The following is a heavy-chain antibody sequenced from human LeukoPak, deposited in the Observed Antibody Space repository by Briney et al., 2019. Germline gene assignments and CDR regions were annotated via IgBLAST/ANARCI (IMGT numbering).Heavy chain of an antibody. J-gene: IGHJ4*02. Sequence: ASVKVSCKTSGYTFTNYFVHWVRQAPGQGPEWMGLINPSDGTTVYTQSFQGRITMTRDTSTTTVYMGLISLRADDTAVYFCLREEVGGHFDYWGQGALVTVSS. CDR3: LREEVGGHFDY. CDR1: GYTFTNYF. V-gene: IGHV1-46*01. D-gene: IGHD3-16*01. CDR2: INPSDGTT.